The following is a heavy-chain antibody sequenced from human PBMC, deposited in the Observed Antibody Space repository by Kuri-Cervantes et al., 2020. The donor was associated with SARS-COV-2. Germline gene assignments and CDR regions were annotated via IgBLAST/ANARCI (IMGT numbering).Heavy chain of an antibody. J-gene: IGHJ4*02. Sequence: SVKVSCKASGDTFSAYAISWVRQAPGQGLEWMGRLSPVLRTTHYAQKFQGSLTITADNSTTTAYMDLGSLKSDDTAVYYCAVGGEYQMLGPYLNYWGQGTLVTVSS. D-gene: IGHD3-16*01. CDR2: LSPVLRTT. CDR1: GDTFSAYA. CDR3: AVGGEYQMLGPYLNY. V-gene: IGHV1-69*04.